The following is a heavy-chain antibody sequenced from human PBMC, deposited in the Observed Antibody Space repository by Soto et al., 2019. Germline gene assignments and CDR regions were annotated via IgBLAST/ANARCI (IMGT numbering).Heavy chain of an antibody. CDR1: GFTFSSYG. CDR3: ARDHSSGWYLDY. J-gene: IGHJ4*02. V-gene: IGHV3-33*01. D-gene: IGHD6-19*01. CDR2: IWYDGSNN. Sequence: QVQLVESGGGVVQPGRSLRLSCAESGFTFSSYGMHWVRQAPGKGLAWVAVIWYDGSNNYYADSVKGRFTISRDNSKNTLYLQMNSLRAEDTAVYFCARDHSSGWYLDYWGQGTLVTVSS.